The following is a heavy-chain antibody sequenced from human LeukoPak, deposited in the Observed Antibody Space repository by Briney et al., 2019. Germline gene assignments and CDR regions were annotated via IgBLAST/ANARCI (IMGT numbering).Heavy chain of an antibody. D-gene: IGHD1-26*01. CDR2: IYPGDSDT. CDR3: ARRKPVGAMTRAYYYYYMDV. CDR1: GYSFTSYW. Sequence: GESLKISCKGSGYSFTSYWIVWVRQMPGKGLEWMGIIYPGDSDTRYSPSFQGQVTISADKSISTAYLQWSSLKVSDTAMYYCARRKPVGAMTRAYYYYYMDVWGKGTTVTVSS. J-gene: IGHJ6*03. V-gene: IGHV5-51*01.